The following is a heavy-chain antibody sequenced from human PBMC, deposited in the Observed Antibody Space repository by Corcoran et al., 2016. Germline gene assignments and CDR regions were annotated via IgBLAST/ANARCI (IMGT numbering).Heavy chain of an antibody. Sequence: EVQLLESGGGLVQPGGSLRLSCAASGFTFSSYAMSWVRQAPGKGLEWVSAISGSGGSTSYADSVKGRFTISRDNSKNTLYLQMNSLRAEDTAVYYCAKYWFRGWLTGEEAYWGQGTLVTVSS. CDR1: GFTFSSYA. CDR3: AKYWFRGWLTGEEAY. D-gene: IGHD2-8*02. CDR2: ISGSGGST. J-gene: IGHJ4*02. V-gene: IGHV3-23*01.